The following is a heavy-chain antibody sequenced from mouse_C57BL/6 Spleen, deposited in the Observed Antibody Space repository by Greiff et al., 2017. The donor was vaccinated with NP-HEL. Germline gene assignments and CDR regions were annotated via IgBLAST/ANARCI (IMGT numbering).Heavy chain of an antibody. J-gene: IGHJ1*03. Sequence: VKLVESGPGLVQPSQSLSITCTVSGFSLTSYGVHWVRQSPGKGLEWLGVIWSGGSTDYNAAFISRLSIRKDNSKSQVFFKMNSLQADDTAIYYCARNYYGSSYGYFDVWGTGTTVTVSS. CDR3: ARNYYGSSYGYFDV. V-gene: IGHV2-2*01. D-gene: IGHD1-1*01. CDR1: GFSLTSYG. CDR2: IWSGGST.